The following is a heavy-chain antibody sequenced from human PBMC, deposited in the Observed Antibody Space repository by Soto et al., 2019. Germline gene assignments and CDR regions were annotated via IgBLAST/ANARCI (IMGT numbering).Heavy chain of an antibody. CDR1: GFSLSTSGMR. V-gene: IGHV2-70*04. D-gene: IGHD3-10*01. J-gene: IGHJ5*02. CDR2: IDWDDDK. CDR3: ARIQADYYGSGSYWFDP. Sequence: SGPTLVNPTQTLTLTCTFSGFSLSTSGMRVSWIRQPPGKALEWLARIDWDDDKFYSTSLKTRLTISKDTSKNQVVLTVTNMDPVDTATYYCARIQADYYGSGSYWFDPWGQGTLVTVSS.